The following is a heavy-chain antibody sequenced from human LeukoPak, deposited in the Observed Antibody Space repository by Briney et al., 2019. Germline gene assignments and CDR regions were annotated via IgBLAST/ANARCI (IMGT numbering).Heavy chain of an antibody. D-gene: IGHD2-2*01. J-gene: IGHJ6*02. Sequence: GASVKVSCKASGGTFSSYAISWVRHAPGQGLEWMGGIIPIFGTANYAQKFQGRVTITADESTSTAYMELSSLRSEDTAVYYCSVCYLKRNYYYYGMDVWGQGTTVTVSS. CDR3: SVCYLKRNYYYYGMDV. V-gene: IGHV1-69*13. CDR2: IIPIFGTA. CDR1: GGTFSSYA.